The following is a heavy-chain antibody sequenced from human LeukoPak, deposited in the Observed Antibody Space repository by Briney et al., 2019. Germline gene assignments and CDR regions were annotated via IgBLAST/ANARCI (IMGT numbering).Heavy chain of an antibody. CDR3: ATSVAAYSSSWYYFDY. V-gene: IGHV1-24*01. J-gene: IGHJ4*02. CDR2: FDPEDGET. CDR1: GYTLTELS. D-gene: IGHD6-13*01. Sequence: ASVKVSCKVSGYTLTELSMHWVRQAPGKGLEWMGGFDPEDGETIYAQKFQGRVTMTEDTSTDTAYMELSGLRSEDTAVYYCATSVAAYSSSWYYFDYWGQGTLVTVSS.